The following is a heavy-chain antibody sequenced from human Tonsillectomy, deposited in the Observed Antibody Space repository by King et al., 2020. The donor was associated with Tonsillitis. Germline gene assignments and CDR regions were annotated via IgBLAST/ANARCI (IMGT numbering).Heavy chain of an antibody. Sequence: EVQLVESGGGLVKPGGSLRLSCAASGFTFSSYTMNWVRQAPGKGLEWVSSISSIRSYIYYANSVKGRFTISRDNAKNSLYLQMNSLRAEDTAVYYCARAGYSSGYYFSLWGQGTMVTVPS. V-gene: IGHV3-21*01. CDR3: ARAGYSSGYYFSL. CDR1: GFTFSSYT. J-gene: IGHJ3*01. CDR2: ISSIRSYI. D-gene: IGHD3-22*01.